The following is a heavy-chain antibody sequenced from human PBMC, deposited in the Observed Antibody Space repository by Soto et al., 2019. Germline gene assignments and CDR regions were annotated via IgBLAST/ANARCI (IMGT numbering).Heavy chain of an antibody. D-gene: IGHD3-22*01. CDR3: ARDNYYDSTGPLDY. CDR1: GYTFTSYG. J-gene: IGHJ4*02. Sequence: QVQLVQSGVEVKKPGASVKVSCKGSGYTFTSYGISWVRQAPGQGLEWMGWISTYNGHTNYAKKGQGRVTVTTDTSTSTVYMELRSLRSDDTAVYFCARDNYYDSTGPLDYWGQGTLVTVAS. V-gene: IGHV1-18*01. CDR2: ISTYNGHT.